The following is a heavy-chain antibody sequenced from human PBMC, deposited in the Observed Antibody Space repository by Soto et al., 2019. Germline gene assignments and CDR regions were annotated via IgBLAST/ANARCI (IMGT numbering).Heavy chain of an antibody. D-gene: IGHD5-18*01. CDR3: ATLPDGYSYGRVDY. V-gene: IGHV3-11*01. Sequence: GGSLRLSCAASRFTFSDYYMSWIRQAPGKGLEWVSYISSSGSTIYYADSVKGRFTISRDNAKNSLYLQMNSLRAEDTAVYYCATLPDGYSYGRVDYWGQGTLVTVSS. CDR1: RFTFSDYY. J-gene: IGHJ4*02. CDR2: ISSSGSTI.